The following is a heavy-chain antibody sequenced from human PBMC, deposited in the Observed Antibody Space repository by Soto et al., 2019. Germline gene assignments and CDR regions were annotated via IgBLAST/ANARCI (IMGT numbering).Heavy chain of an antibody. J-gene: IGHJ4*02. Sequence: SETLSLTCAVSGDSVSSANFHWSWIRQPPGKGLEWMGDIHSSGSTNYNPSLKSRVTISVDTSNNQISLSPRSVTAADTAVYYFSGLGDSDDTSSYYYFDDWGQGTLVTVSS. D-gene: IGHD3-22*01. V-gene: IGHV4-61*01. CDR2: IHSSGST. CDR1: GDSVSSANFH. CDR3: SGLGDSDDTSSYYYFDD.